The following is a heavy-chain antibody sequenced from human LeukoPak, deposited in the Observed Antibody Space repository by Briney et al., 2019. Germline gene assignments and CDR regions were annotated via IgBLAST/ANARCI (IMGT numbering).Heavy chain of an antibody. Sequence: PGGSLRLSCAASGFNFDDTAMHWVRQSPGKGLEWVSGIYWKSGILGYADSVKGRFTISRHNAKDALYLQMNSLRAEDTALYYCVKDRSRGPRNVANILDFWGQGILVTVSS. D-gene: IGHD2-8*01. CDR2: IYWKSGIL. V-gene: IGHV3-9*01. CDR3: VKDRSRGPRNVANILDF. CDR1: GFNFDDTA. J-gene: IGHJ4*02.